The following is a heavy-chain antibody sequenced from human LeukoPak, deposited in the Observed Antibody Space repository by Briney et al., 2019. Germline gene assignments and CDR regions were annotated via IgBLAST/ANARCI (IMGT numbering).Heavy chain of an antibody. CDR1: GFTFSSYN. J-gene: IGHJ6*03. CDR3: ARDRGNQRGYYYYYMDV. V-gene: IGHV3-21*01. CDR2: ITSGSSYR. Sequence: GGSLRLSCAASGFTFSSYNMNWVRQAPGKGLEWVSSITSGSSYRFYADSVKGRFTISRDNAKNSLYLQMNSLRAEDTAVYYCARDRGNQRGYYYYYMDVWGKGTTVTVSS. D-gene: IGHD1-14*01.